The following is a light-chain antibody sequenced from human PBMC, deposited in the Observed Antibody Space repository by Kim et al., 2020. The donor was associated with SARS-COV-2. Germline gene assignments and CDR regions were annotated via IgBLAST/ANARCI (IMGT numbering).Light chain of an antibody. CDR1: SSDVGGYNY. CDR2: DVS. Sequence: GQSITITCTGTSSDVGGYNYVSWYQQHPGKAPKLMIYDVSKRPSGVSNRFSGSKSGNTASLTISGLQAEDEAEYYCSSYTSSSTYVFGTGTKVTVL. J-gene: IGLJ1*01. CDR3: SSYTSSSTYV. V-gene: IGLV2-14*04.